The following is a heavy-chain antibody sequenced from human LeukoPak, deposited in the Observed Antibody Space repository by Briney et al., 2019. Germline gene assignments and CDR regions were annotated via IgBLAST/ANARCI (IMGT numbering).Heavy chain of an antibody. Sequence: ASVKVSCKASGYTFTGYYMHWVRQAPGQGLEWMGRINPNSGGTNYAQKFQGRVTMTRDTSISTAYMELSRLRSDGTAVYYCAREFRRYYDSSGSTNDYWGQGTLVTVSS. CDR3: AREFRRYYDSSGSTNDY. V-gene: IGHV1-2*06. CDR1: GYTFTGYY. J-gene: IGHJ4*02. CDR2: INPNSGGT. D-gene: IGHD3-22*01.